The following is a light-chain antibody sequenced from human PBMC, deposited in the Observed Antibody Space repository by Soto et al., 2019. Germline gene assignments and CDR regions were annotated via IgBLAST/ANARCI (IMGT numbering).Light chain of an antibody. CDR2: GNS. Sequence: QSVLTQPPSVSGAPGQRVTISCTGSSSNIGAGYDVHWYQQLPGTAPKLLIYGNSNRPSGVPDRFSGSKSGTSASLAITGLQAEDEADYYFQSYVSSLSGWVFGGGTKVTVL. V-gene: IGLV1-40*01. J-gene: IGLJ3*02. CDR1: SSNIGAGYD. CDR3: QSYVSSLSGWV.